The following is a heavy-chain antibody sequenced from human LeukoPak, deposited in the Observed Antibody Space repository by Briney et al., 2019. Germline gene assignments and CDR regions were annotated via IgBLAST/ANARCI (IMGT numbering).Heavy chain of an antibody. CDR1: GGSFSGYY. D-gene: IGHD2-15*01. V-gene: IGHV4-34*01. Sequence: SETLSLTCAVYGGSFSGYYWSWIRQPPGKGLEWIGEINHSGSTNYNPSLKSRVTISVDTSKNQFSLKLSSVTAADTAVYYCASGPRARYCSGGSCSDIFDYWGQGTLVTVSS. J-gene: IGHJ4*02. CDR3: ASGPRARYCSGGSCSDIFDY. CDR2: INHSGST.